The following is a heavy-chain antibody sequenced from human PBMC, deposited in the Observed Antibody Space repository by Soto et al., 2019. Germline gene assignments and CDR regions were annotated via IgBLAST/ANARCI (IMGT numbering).Heavy chain of an antibody. J-gene: IGHJ4*02. CDR2: IYHSGST. D-gene: IGHD3-22*01. Sequence: PSETLSLTFAVSGGSISSGGYSWSWIRQPPGKGLEWIGYIYHSGSTYYNPSLKSRVTISVDRSKNQFSLKLSSVTAADTAVYYCARCITMMGGFDYWGQGTLVTVSS. V-gene: IGHV4-30-2*01. CDR3: ARCITMMGGFDY. CDR1: GGSISSGGYS.